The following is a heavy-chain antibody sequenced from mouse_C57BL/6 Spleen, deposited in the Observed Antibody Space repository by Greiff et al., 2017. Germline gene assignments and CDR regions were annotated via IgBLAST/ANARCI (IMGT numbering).Heavy chain of an antibody. CDR3: ARDVITYGYFDV. CDR1: GFTFSDFY. J-gene: IGHJ1*03. V-gene: IGHV7-1*01. CDR2: SRNKANDYTT. Sequence: EVQVVESGGGLVQSGRSLRLSCATSGFTFSDFYMEWVRQAPGKGLEWIAASRNKANDYTTEYSASVKGRFIVSRDTSQSILYLQMNALRAEDTAIYYCARDVITYGYFDVWGTGTTVTVSS. D-gene: IGHD1-1*01.